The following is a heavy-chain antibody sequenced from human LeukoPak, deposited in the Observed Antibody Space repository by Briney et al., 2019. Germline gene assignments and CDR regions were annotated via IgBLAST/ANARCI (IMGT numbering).Heavy chain of an antibody. J-gene: IGHJ4*02. Sequence: PGGSLRLSCAASGFTVSNNYMTWVRQAPGKGLEWVSVLYTGGTTYYADSVKGRFTISRDNSKNTVYLDMNSLRAEDTAVYYCAKEAYGSGNYFDYWGQGTLVTVSS. CDR2: LYTGGTT. V-gene: IGHV3-66*01. CDR1: GFTVSNNY. D-gene: IGHD3-10*01. CDR3: AKEAYGSGNYFDY.